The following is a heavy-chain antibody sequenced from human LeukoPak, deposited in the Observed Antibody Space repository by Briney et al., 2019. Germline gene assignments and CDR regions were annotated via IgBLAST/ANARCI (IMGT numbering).Heavy chain of an antibody. D-gene: IGHD6-13*01. CDR3: ARLGY. J-gene: IGHJ4*02. Sequence: GGSLRLSCAASGITFSSYGMSWVRQAPGKGLEWVANIKKDGSEKYYVDSVKGRFTISRDNAKNSLYLQMNSLRAEDTAVYYCARLGYWGQGTLVTVSS. V-gene: IGHV3-7*01. CDR2: IKKDGSEK. CDR1: GITFSSYG.